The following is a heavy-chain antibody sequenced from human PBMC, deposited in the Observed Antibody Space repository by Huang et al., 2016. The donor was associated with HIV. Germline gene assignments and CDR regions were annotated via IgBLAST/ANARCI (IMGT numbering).Heavy chain of an antibody. CDR3: ARAAYGDLDY. V-gene: IGHV1-8*02. Sequence: QVHLVQSGAEVKKPGASVKVSCKASGYTFTNYDINWVRQAPGRGLEWMSGMNPNTGNTGFAQSFQGRVTMTRKTSITTAYMELTSVTSEDTAVYYCARAAYGDLDYWGLGTLVIVSS. CDR2: MNPNTGNT. J-gene: IGHJ4*02. D-gene: IGHD4-17*01. CDR1: GYTFTNYD.